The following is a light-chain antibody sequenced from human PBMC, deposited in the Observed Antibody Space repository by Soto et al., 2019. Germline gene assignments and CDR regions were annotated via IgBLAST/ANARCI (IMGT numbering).Light chain of an antibody. CDR3: SSRAGSAPYV. J-gene: IGLJ1*01. CDR2: EVT. CDR1: SSDVGGYNY. Sequence: QSALTQPPSASGSPGQSVTISCTGTSSDVGGYNYVSWYQQHPGKAPKLMVYEVTKRPSGVPDRFSGSKSGNTASLTVSGLQADDEADYYCSSRAGSAPYVFGTWTKVTVL. V-gene: IGLV2-8*01.